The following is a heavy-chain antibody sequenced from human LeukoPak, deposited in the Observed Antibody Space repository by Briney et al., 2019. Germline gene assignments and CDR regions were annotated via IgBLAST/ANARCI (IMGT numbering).Heavy chain of an antibody. CDR2: IYYSGST. D-gene: IGHD4-23*01. CDR3: ARRGSVATRIWHFDL. CDR1: GGSISSSSYY. J-gene: IGHJ2*01. Sequence: SETLSLTCIVSGGSISSSSYYWGWIRQSPGKGLEWIGSIYYSGSTFYNPSLKSRVNISVDTSKNQFSLKLSSVTAADTAVYYCARRGSVATRIWHFDLWGRGTLVTVSS. V-gene: IGHV4-39*01.